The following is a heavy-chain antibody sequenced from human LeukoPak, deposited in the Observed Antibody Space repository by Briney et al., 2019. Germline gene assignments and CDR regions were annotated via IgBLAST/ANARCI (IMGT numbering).Heavy chain of an antibody. CDR2: IYTGGTT. V-gene: IGHV3-53*01. CDR3: ARDQATSGGGLDS. Sequence: GGSLRLSCAASGFTVTGTHMSCVRQAPGKGLEWVSAIYTGGTTYYSDSVEGRFTISRDGSKNILYLQMDSLGVEDTAVYYCARDQATSGGGLDSWGQGTLVTVSS. J-gene: IGHJ4*02. CDR1: GFTVTGTH. D-gene: IGHD3-16*01.